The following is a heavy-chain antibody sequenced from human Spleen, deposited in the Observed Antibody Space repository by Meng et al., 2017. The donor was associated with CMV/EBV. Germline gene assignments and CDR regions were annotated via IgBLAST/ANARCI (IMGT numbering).Heavy chain of an antibody. CDR2: INPNSGGT. CDR1: GYTFTGYY. Sequence: QRQMVQSGAELKKPGASGKVSCKASGYTFTGYYMHWVRQAPGQGLEWMGWINPNSGGTNYAQKFQGRVTMTRDTSISTAYMELSRLRSDDTAVYYCAREAIVVVVAATGWFDPWGQGTLVTVSS. J-gene: IGHJ5*02. V-gene: IGHV1-2*02. CDR3: AREAIVVVVAATGWFDP. D-gene: IGHD2-15*01.